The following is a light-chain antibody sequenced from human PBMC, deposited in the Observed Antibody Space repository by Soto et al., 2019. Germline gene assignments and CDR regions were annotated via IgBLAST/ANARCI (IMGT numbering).Light chain of an antibody. Sequence: DIQMTQSPSSLSASVRDRVTITCRASQSISNYLNWYQQKPGKAPKLLIYAASSLQSGVPSRFSGGGSGTDFTLTITSLQPEDFATYYCQQSFSTPYTFGQGTKLEIK. J-gene: IGKJ2*01. CDR2: AAS. CDR1: QSISNY. CDR3: QQSFSTPYT. V-gene: IGKV1-39*01.